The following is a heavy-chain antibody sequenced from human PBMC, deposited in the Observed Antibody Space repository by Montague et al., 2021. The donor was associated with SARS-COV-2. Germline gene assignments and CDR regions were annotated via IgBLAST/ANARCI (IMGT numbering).Heavy chain of an antibody. CDR3: ARNSASSDY. J-gene: IGHJ4*02. D-gene: IGHD1-26*01. V-gene: IGHV6-1*01. CDR2: N. Sequence: NDYAVSVKSRITINPDTSKNQISLQLNSVTPAYTAVYYCARNSASSDYWGQGTLVTVSS.